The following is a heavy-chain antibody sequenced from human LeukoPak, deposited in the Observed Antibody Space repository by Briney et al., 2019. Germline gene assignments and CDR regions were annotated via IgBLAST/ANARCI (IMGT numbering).Heavy chain of an antibody. CDR1: GGSFSSYY. CDR3: ARGGLPPDYYYYMDV. Sequence: SETLSLTCAVYGGSFSSYYWSWIRQPPGKGLEWIVYTYYSGSTNYNPSLKSRVTISIDTSKNQFYLKLSSVTAADTAVYYCARGGLPPDYYYYMDVWGKGTTVTNSS. V-gene: IGHV4-59*01. CDR2: TYYSGST. J-gene: IGHJ6*03.